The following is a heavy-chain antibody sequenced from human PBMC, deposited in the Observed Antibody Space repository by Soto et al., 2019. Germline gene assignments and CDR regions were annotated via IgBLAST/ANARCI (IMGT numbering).Heavy chain of an antibody. V-gene: IGHV3-23*01. CDR3: AKDAVYNDGLWLMDS. D-gene: IGHD2-21*01. CDR1: GFTISTFA. CDR2: MTGSEATI. J-gene: IGHJ4*02. Sequence: PVGSLRLSCAASGFTISTFAMTWVRQAPGKGLESVCGMTGSEATIHYADSVKGRFTISKDNSRNLLYLQMDYLRDEDTAVYYCAKDAVYNDGLWLMDSWGQGTLVTVSS.